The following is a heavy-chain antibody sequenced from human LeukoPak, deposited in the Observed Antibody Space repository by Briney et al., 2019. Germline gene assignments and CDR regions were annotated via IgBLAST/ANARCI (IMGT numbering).Heavy chain of an antibody. J-gene: IGHJ4*02. CDR1: GGSNSSSSYY. D-gene: IGHD2-2*01. V-gene: IGHV4-39*01. CDR2: IYYSGST. Sequence: PSETLSLTCTVSGGSNSSSSYYWGWIRQPPGKGLEWIGSIYYSGSTYYNPSLKSRVTISVDTSKNQFSLKLSSVTAADTAVYYCARVVVVPAVNIDYWGQGTLVTVSS. CDR3: ARVVVVPAVNIDY.